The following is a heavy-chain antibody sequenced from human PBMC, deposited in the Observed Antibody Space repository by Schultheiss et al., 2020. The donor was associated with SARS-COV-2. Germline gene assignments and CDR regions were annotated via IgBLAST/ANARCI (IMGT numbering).Heavy chain of an antibody. V-gene: IGHV4-34*01. CDR1: GGSFGGYY. D-gene: IGHD2-2*02. J-gene: IGHJ4*02. CDR3: ARARTTLPERAGWVVVPAAIPGRGVYDY. Sequence: SETLSLTCAVYGGSFGGYYWSWIRQPPGKGLEWIGEINHSGSTNYNPSLKSRVTISVDTSKNQFSLKLHSVTAADTAVYYCARARTTLPERAGWVVVPAAIPGRGVYDYWGQGTLVTVSS. CDR2: INHSGST.